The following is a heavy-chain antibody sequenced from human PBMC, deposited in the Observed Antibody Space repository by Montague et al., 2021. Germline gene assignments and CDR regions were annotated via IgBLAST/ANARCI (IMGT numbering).Heavy chain of an antibody. CDR2: IKQDGFEK. Sequence: SLRLSCAASGFVFSSYWMTWVRRAPGKGLEWVANIKQDGFEKYYVESVRGRFTISRDNDKDSLYLQMNSLGAEDTAVYYCAKGGTTAMTPSSAWGHGTLVTVSS. CDR1: GFVFSSYW. D-gene: IGHD4-17*01. CDR3: AKGGTTAMTPSSA. V-gene: IGHV3-7*01. J-gene: IGHJ5*01.